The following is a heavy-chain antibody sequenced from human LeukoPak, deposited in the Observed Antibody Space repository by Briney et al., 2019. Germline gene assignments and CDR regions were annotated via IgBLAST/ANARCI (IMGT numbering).Heavy chain of an antibody. CDR2: INPNSGGT. J-gene: IGHJ5*02. V-gene: IGHV1-2*02. Sequence: ASVKVSCTASGYTLTGYYMHWVRQAPGQGREWMGWINPNSGGTNYAQKFQGRVTMTRDMSTSTVYMELSSLRPEDTAVYYCARGRFGELSWWFDPWGQGTLVTVSS. CDR3: ARGRFGELSWWFDP. CDR1: GYTLTGYY. D-gene: IGHD3-10*01.